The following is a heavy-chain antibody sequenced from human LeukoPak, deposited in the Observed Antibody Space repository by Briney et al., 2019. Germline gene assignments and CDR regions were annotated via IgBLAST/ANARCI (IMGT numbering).Heavy chain of an antibody. CDR1: GGSVSSGSYY. J-gene: IGHJ6*02. CDR3: ARSTVVAGFVSDYYYYAMDV. D-gene: IGHD6-19*01. Sequence: PSETLSLTCTVSGGSVSSGSYYWSWIRQPPGKGLEWIGYIYYSGSTNYNPSLKSRVTISVHTSKKHSSLKLSSVTAADTAVYYCARSTVVAGFVSDYYYYAMDVWGQGTTVTVSS. CDR2: IYYSGST. V-gene: IGHV4-61*03.